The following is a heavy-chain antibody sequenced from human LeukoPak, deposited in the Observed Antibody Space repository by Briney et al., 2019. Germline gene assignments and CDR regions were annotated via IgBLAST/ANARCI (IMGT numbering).Heavy chain of an antibody. V-gene: IGHV1-2*02. CDR2: INPNSGGT. CDR3: ARVACVSGGSCYEFDP. J-gene: IGHJ5*02. Sequence: ASVKVSCKASGYTFTSYGISWVRQAPGQGLEWMGWINPNSGGTNYAQKFQGRVTMTRDTSISTAYMELSRLRSDDTAVYYCARVACVSGGSCYEFDPWGQGTLVTVSS. CDR1: GYTFTSYG. D-gene: IGHD2-15*01.